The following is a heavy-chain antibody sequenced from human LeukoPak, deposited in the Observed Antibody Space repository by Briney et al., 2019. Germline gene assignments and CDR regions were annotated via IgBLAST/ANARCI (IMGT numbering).Heavy chain of an antibody. CDR3: ARGGYCSSTSCYFHY. V-gene: IGHV4-30-4*01. CDR1: GGSISSGDYY. D-gene: IGHD2-2*01. CDR2: IYYSGST. Sequence: PSETLSLTCTVSGGSISSGDYYWSWIRQPPGKGLEWIGYIYYSGSTYYNPSLKSRVTISVDTSKNQFSLKLSSVTAADTAVYYCARGGYCSSTSCYFHYWGQGTLVTVSS. J-gene: IGHJ4*02.